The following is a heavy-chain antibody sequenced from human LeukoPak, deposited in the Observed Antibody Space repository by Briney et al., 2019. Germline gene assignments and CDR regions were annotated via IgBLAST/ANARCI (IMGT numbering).Heavy chain of an antibody. D-gene: IGHD5-24*01. CDR2: ISDTGRTI. J-gene: IGHJ3*02. CDR3: ARLQSPDSPLDI. V-gene: IGHV3-11*01. Sequence: PGGSLRLSCAASGFSFSDYFMTWIRQAPGKGLEWVSYISDTGRTIYYTDSVRGRFTISRDNAKNSLFLQMDTLRAEDTAAYYCARLQSPDSPLDIWGQGTMVTVSS. CDR1: GFSFSDYF.